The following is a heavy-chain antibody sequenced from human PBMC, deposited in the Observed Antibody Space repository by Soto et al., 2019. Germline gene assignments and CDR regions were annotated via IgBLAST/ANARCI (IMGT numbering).Heavy chain of an antibody. CDR2: INHSGST. D-gene: IGHD3-10*01. J-gene: IGHJ4*02. CDR3: ARGGYGSGSYSVWFYDY. CDR1: GGSLSGYY. Sequence: PSETLSLTCAVYGGSLSGYYWSWIRQPPGKGLEWIGEINHSGSTNYNPSLKSRVTISVDTSKNQFSLKLSSVTAADTAVYYCARGGYGSGSYSVWFYDYWGQGTLVTVSS. V-gene: IGHV4-34*01.